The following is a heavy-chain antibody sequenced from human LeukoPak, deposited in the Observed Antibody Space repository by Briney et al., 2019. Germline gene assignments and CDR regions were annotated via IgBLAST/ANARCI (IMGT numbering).Heavy chain of an antibody. Sequence: GGSLRLSCAASGFSFRSYRINWVGQAPGKGLEGVSSISSISSYKYYPDSVKGRFPITRDNAKNSLYLQMNSLRAEDTAVYYCARDRQKATYGDYQDWFDPWGQGTLVTVSS. D-gene: IGHD4-17*01. V-gene: IGHV3-21*01. CDR3: ARDRQKATYGDYQDWFDP. CDR1: GFSFRSYR. CDR2: ISSISSYK. J-gene: IGHJ5*02.